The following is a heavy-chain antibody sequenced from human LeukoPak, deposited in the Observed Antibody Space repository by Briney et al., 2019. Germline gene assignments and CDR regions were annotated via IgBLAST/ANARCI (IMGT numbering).Heavy chain of an antibody. Sequence: PGGSLRLSCAAPGFTFSDYYMSWIRQAPGKGLEWVSYISSSGSTIYYADSVKGRFTISRDNAKNSLYLQMNSLRAEDTALYYCAREIQVVTAIPFFDYWGQGTLVTVSS. J-gene: IGHJ4*02. CDR1: GFTFSDYY. CDR3: AREIQVVTAIPFFDY. CDR2: ISSSGSTI. V-gene: IGHV3-11*04. D-gene: IGHD2-21*02.